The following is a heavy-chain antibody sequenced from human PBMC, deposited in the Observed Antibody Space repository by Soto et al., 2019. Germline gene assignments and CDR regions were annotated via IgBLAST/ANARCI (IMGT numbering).Heavy chain of an antibody. D-gene: IGHD2-15*01. CDR3: TRKTPPEGMAV. CDR2: IGSAGDT. CDR1: GFTLSGYD. V-gene: IGHV3-13*01. J-gene: IGHJ6*02. Sequence: GGSLRLSCAASGFTLSGYDIHWVRQATGKGLEWVSGIGSAGDTHYEDSVKGRFTISRENAKNSLYLQMNSLRDGDTAVYYCTRKTPPEGMAVWGQGTTVTV.